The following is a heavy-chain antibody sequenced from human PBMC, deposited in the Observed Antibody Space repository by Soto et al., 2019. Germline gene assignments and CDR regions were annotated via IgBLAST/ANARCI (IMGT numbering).Heavy chain of an antibody. V-gene: IGHV4-34*01. Sequence: QVQLQQWGAGLLKPSETLSVTCAVYGGSISGNYWTWIRQPPGKGLEWIGEINRSGDTNYNPSLRSRVTMSIDTSKNQFSLKLTSVTAADTAVYYCVFHDSSGDVFDAWGQGTMVTVSS. D-gene: IGHD3-22*01. J-gene: IGHJ3*01. CDR1: GGSISGNY. CDR3: VFHDSSGDVFDA. CDR2: INRSGDT.